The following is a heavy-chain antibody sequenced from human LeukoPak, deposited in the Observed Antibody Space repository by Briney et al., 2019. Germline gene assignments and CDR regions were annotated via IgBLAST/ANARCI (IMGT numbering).Heavy chain of an antibody. CDR1: GYTFTNYS. CDR3: ARAPDDYDFWSGPFDY. D-gene: IGHD3-3*01. J-gene: IGHJ4*02. CDR2: ISAYSGNT. Sequence: ASVKVSCKASGYTFTNYSISWVRQAPGQGLEWMGWISAYSGNTNYAQNLQGRATMTTDTSTSTAYMELRSLRSDNTAVYYCARAPDDYDFWSGPFDYWGRGTLVTVSS. V-gene: IGHV1-18*01.